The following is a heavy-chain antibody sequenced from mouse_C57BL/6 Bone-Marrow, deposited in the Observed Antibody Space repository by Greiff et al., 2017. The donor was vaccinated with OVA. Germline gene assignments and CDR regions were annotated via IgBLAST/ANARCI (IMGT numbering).Heavy chain of an antibody. D-gene: IGHD2-4*01. CDR1: GYTFTSYD. CDR3: AYDYDEGYYAMDY. V-gene: IGHV1-85*01. Sequence: VQLQESGPELVKPGASVKLSCKASGYTFTSYDINWVKQRPGQGLEWIGWIYPRDGSTKYNEKFKGKATLTVDTSSSTAYMELHSLTSEDSAVYFCAYDYDEGYYAMDYWGQGTSVTVSS. J-gene: IGHJ4*01. CDR2: IYPRDGST.